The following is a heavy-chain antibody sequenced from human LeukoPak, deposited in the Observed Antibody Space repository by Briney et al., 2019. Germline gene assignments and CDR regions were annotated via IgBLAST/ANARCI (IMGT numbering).Heavy chain of an antibody. CDR1: GFTFSSYA. D-gene: IGHD4-17*01. J-gene: IGHJ5*02. CDR3: AKDPEDYGEMFDP. V-gene: IGHV3-23*01. Sequence: GGSLRLSCAASGFTFSSYAMGWVREAPWKGLEWVSAISGSGGSTYYADSVKGRFTISRDNSKNTLYLQMNSLRAEDTAVYYCAKDPEDYGEMFDPWGQGTLVTVSS. CDR2: ISGSGGST.